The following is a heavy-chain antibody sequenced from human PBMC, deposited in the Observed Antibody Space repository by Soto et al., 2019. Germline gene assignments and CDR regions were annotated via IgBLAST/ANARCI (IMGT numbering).Heavy chain of an antibody. D-gene: IGHD2-8*01. J-gene: IGHJ3*02. V-gene: IGHV3-49*04. CDR1: GFTFGDYA. Sequence: GGSLRLSCTASGFTFGDYAMSWVRQAPGKGLEWVGFIRSKAYGGTTEYAASVKGRFTISRDDSKSIAYLQMNSLKTEDTAVYYCTRSTPIVLMVYATFDIWGQGTMVTVSS. CDR2: IRSKAYGGTT. CDR3: TRSTPIVLMVYATFDI.